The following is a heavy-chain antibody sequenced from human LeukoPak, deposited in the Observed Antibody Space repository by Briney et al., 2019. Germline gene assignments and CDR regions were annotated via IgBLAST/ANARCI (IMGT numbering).Heavy chain of an antibody. V-gene: IGHV4-59*01. CDR3: ARMGSYYRDFDY. J-gene: IGHJ4*02. D-gene: IGHD3-10*01. CDR2: IYYSGST. Sequence: PSETLSLTCTVSGGSISSYYWSWIRQPPGKGLEWIGYIYYSGSTNYNPSLKSRVTISVDTSKNQFSLKLSSVTAADTAVYYCARMGSYYRDFDYWGQGTLVTVSS. CDR1: GGSISSYY.